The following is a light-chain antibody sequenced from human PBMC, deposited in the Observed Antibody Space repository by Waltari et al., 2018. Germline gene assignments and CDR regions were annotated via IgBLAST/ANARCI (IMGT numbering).Light chain of an antibody. V-gene: IGLV2-23*03. J-gene: IGLJ2*01. Sequence: QSALTQPASVSGSPGQSLPLSCPGTSSHVWSYNLVSWYQQHPGKAPKLMLYEGSKRPAGVSNRFSGSKSGNTASLTISGLQAEDEADYYCYSYAGSNTFVFGGGTKLTVL. CDR2: EGS. CDR3: YSYAGSNTFV. CDR1: SSHVWSYNL.